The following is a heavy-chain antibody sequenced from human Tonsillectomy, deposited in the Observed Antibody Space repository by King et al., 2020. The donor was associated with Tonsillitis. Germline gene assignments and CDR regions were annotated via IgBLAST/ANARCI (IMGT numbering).Heavy chain of an antibody. CDR1: GFRFGDYA. CDR3: ARDFDAVSTATNMDF. CDR2: ITWNGNSK. V-gene: IGHV3-9*01. J-gene: IGHJ4*02. Sequence: VQLVESGGGLVQPGRSLRISCAASGFRFGDYAMHWVRQAPGKGLEWVSVITWNGNSKDCADSVKGRFTISRDNAKNSLYLHMSSPRSEDTAFYYCARDFDAVSTATNMDFWGQGAMVTVSS. D-gene: IGHD6-25*01.